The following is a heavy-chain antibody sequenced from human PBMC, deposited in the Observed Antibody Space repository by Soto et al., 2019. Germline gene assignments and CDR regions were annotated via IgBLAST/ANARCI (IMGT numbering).Heavy chain of an antibody. V-gene: IGHV4-30-4*01. Sequence: QVQLQESGPGLVKPSQTLSLTCTVSGGSISSGDYYWSWIRQPPGKGLEWIGYIYYSGSTYYNPSLKSRVTISVDTSKDQFSLKLSCVTAADTAVYYCARGPDPRVVLFDYWGQGTLVTVSS. CDR3: ARGPDPRVVLFDY. J-gene: IGHJ4*02. CDR2: IYYSGST. D-gene: IGHD2-15*01. CDR1: GGSISSGDYY.